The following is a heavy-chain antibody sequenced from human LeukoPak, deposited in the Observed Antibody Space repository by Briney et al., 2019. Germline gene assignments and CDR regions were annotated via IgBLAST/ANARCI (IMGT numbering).Heavy chain of an antibody. CDR3: ARNPRGVVPATREFDP. Sequence: ASVKVSCKASGYTFTSHGISWVRQAPGQGLEWMGWISAYNGNTNYAQKLQGRVTMTTDTSTSTAYMELRSLRSDDTAVYYCARNPRGVVPATREFDPWGQGTLVTVSS. CDR1: GYTFTSHG. J-gene: IGHJ5*02. D-gene: IGHD2-2*01. CDR2: ISAYNGNT. V-gene: IGHV1-18*04.